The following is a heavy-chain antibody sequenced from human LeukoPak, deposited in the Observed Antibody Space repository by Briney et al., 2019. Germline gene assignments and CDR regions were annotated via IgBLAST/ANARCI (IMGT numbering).Heavy chain of an antibody. D-gene: IGHD2-21*01. CDR2: INPRGDIT. CDR3: ARSVYCDGTNCGYWLDP. Sequence: GSVKVSRKTYGITFTWFLIRWGPQAPGQRLEWVGTINPRGDITSNAPTFQGRVTLTEDTSTSTFYIALGLLTSHDTPVYFCARSVYCDGTNCGYWLDPWGAGTLVTVSS. J-gene: IGHJ5*02. V-gene: IGHV1-46*01. CDR1: GITFTWFL.